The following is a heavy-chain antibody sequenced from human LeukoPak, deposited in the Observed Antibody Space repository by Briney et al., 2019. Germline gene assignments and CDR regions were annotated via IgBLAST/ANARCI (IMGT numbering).Heavy chain of an antibody. J-gene: IGHJ4*02. CDR2: IIPILGIA. D-gene: IGHD3-10*01. CDR3: ARVSRPWLGGVPFDY. CDR1: GGTFSSYA. V-gene: IGHV1-69*04. Sequence: SVKVSCKASGGTFSSYAISWVRQAPGQGLEWMGRIIPILGIANYAQKFQGRVTITADKSTSTAYMELSSLRSEDTAVYYCARVSRPWLGGVPFDYWGQGTLVTVSS.